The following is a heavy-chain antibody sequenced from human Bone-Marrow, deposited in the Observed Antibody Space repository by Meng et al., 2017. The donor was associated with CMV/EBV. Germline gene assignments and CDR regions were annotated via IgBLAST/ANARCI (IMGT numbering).Heavy chain of an antibody. CDR3: ARYFRYCSSTSCYVKYGMDV. V-gene: IGHV4-34*01. Sequence: GSLRLSCAVYGGSFSGYYWSWIRQPPGKGLEWIGEINHSGSTNYNPSLKSRVTISVDTSKNQFSLKLSSVTAADTAVYYCARYFRYCSSTSCYVKYGMDVWGQGTTVTFSS. CDR1: GGSFSGYY. J-gene: IGHJ6*02. D-gene: IGHD2-2*01. CDR2: INHSGST.